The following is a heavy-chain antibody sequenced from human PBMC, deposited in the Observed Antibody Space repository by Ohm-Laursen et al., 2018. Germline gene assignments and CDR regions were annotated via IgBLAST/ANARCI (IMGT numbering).Heavy chain of an antibody. CDR3: ARMGDSSGYYYEIDY. CDR2: ISTSGST. CDR1: GDSIISYY. Sequence: TLSLTCRVSGDSIISYYWTWIRQAAGKGLEWIGRISTSGSTSHNPSLKSRVTMSIDTSKNQFSLKLTSLTAADTAVYYCARMGDSSGYYYEIDYWGLGILVTVSS. D-gene: IGHD3-22*01. J-gene: IGHJ4*02. V-gene: IGHV4-4*07.